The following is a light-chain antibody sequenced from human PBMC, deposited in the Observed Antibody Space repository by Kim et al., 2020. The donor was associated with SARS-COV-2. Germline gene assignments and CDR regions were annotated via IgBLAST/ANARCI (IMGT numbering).Light chain of an antibody. CDR3: EQYGSSPSYS. CDR2: GAS. CDR1: QSVSSSY. Sequence: PGERATLSCRASQSVSSSYLAWYQQKPGQAPRLLIYGASSRATGIPDRFSGSGSGTDFTLTISRLEPEDFAVYYCEQYGSSPSYSFGQGTKLEI. V-gene: IGKV3-20*01. J-gene: IGKJ2*03.